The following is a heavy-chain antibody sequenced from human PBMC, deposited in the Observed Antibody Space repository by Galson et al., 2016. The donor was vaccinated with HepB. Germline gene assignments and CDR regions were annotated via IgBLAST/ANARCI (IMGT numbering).Heavy chain of an antibody. J-gene: IGHJ6*04. D-gene: IGHD1-26*01. V-gene: IGHV3-23*01. CDR1: GFTFNNYG. CDR2: ISRSGDST. Sequence: SLRLSCAASGFTFNNYGMTWVRQAPGKGLEVVSSISRSGDSTDYADSVKGRFTIFRDNSKNTLSLQMNSLRAEDTAVYYCVQGSTAPAVWGRGTTVTVSS. CDR3: VQGSTAPAV.